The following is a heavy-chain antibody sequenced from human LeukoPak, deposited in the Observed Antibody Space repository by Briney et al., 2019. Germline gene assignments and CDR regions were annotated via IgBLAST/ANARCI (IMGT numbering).Heavy chain of an antibody. V-gene: IGHV4-4*07. CDR3: ARTKLYCSGGSCYSSLDY. Sequence: SETLSLTCTVSGASISRYYWTWIRQPAGKGLEWIGHIYTSGSTNYNPSLKSRVTMSLDTSKTQLSLNLTSVTAADTALYYCARTKLYCSGGSCYSSLDYWGQGTLVTVSS. D-gene: IGHD2-15*01. CDR2: IYTSGST. CDR1: GASISRYY. J-gene: IGHJ4*02.